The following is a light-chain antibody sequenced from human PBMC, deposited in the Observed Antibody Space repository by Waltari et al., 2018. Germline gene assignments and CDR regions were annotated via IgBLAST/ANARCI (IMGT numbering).Light chain of an antibody. CDR2: RNN. CDR3: AAWDDSLSGWV. J-gene: IGLJ3*02. V-gene: IGLV1-47*01. Sequence: QSVLTQLPSASGTSGQGVTISCSGSSSNIGDNYVNWYQQFPGTSPRLLIHRNNQRPSGVPDRFSGAKSGTSAFLGISGLRSEDEADYHCAAWDDSLSGWVFGGGTKVTVL. CDR1: SSNIGDNY.